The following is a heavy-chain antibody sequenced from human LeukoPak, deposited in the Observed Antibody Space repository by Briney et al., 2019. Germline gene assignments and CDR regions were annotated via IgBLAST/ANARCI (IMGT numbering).Heavy chain of an antibody. CDR1: GFIFSSYG. CDR2: ISGSGGST. V-gene: IGHV3-23*01. J-gene: IGHJ4*02. Sequence: GGTLRLSCAASGFIFSSYGMSWVRQAPGKGLEWVSAISGSGGSTYYADSVKGRFTISRDNSKNTLYLQMNSLRAEDTAAYYCATAPMVRGVNPFDYWGQGTLVTVSS. CDR3: ATAPMVRGVNPFDY. D-gene: IGHD3-10*01.